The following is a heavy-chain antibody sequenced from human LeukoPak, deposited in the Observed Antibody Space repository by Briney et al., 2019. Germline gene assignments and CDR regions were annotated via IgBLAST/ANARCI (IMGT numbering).Heavy chain of an antibody. V-gene: IGHV3-30-3*01. Sequence: GGSLRLSCAASGFTFSSYAMHWVRQAPGKGLEWVAVISYDGSNKYYADSVKGRFTVSRDNSKNTLYLQMNSLRAEDTAVYYCARGPYGMDVWGQGTTVTVSS. CDR1: GFTFSSYA. CDR3: ARGPYGMDV. J-gene: IGHJ6*02. CDR2: ISYDGSNK.